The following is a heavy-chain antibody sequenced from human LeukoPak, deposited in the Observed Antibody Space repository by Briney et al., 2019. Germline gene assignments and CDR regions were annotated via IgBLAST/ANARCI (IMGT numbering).Heavy chain of an antibody. CDR3: ARIVRGVVLGPNSYPYYMDV. Sequence: SETLSLTCTVSGGSTTGHLYFWAWIRQPPGKGLEWIGRIYYGGSTYYNPSLKRRVTISADTSKGDFSLKLASVTAADTAMYYCARIVRGVVLGPNSYPYYMDVWGTGTTVSVSS. D-gene: IGHD3-10*01. V-gene: IGHV4-39*02. CDR2: IYYGGST. CDR1: GGSTTGHLYF. J-gene: IGHJ6*03.